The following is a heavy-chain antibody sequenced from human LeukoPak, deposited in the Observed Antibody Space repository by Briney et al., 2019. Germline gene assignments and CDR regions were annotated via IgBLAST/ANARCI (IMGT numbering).Heavy chain of an antibody. J-gene: IGHJ3*02. V-gene: IGHV4-30-4*07. CDR3: ARGPHYDYVWGSYRTDAFDI. Sequence: SETLSLTCAVSGGSISSGGYSWSWIRQPPGKGLEWIGYVYYSGSTYYNPSLKSRLTIPADTSKNQFSLKLSSVTAADTAVYYCARGPHYDYVWGSYRTDAFDIWGQGTMVTVSS. D-gene: IGHD3-16*02. CDR2: VYYSGST. CDR1: GGSISSGGYS.